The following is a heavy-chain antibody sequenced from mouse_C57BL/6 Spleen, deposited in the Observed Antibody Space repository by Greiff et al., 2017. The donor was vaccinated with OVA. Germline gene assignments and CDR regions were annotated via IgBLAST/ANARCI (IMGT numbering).Heavy chain of an antibody. V-gene: IGHV3-6*01. CDR3: AVITTVGYFDV. J-gene: IGHJ1*03. Sequence: EVQLQESGPGLVKPSQSLSLTCSVTGYSITSGYYWNWIRQFPGNKLEWMGYISYDGSNNYNPSLKNRISITRDTSKNQFFLKLNSVTTEDTATYYCAVITTVGYFDVWGTGTTVTVSS. D-gene: IGHD1-1*01. CDR1: GYSITSGYY. CDR2: ISYDGSN.